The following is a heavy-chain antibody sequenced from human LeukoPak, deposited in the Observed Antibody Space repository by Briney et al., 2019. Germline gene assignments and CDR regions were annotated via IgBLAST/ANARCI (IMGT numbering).Heavy chain of an antibody. CDR2: IYYSGST. J-gene: IGHJ5*02. V-gene: IGHV4-39*07. CDR1: GGSISSSSYY. Sequence: SETLSLTCTVSGGSISSSSYYWGWIRQPPGKGLEWIGTIYYSGSTFYNPSLKSRVAISVDTSRNQFSLKLSSVTAADTALYYCARGSGSGFDPWGQETLVTVSS. CDR3: ARGSGSGFDP.